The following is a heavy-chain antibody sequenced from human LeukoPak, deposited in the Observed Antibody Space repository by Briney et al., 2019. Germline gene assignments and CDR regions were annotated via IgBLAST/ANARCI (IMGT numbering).Heavy chain of an antibody. CDR3: EGSSSSPYRFFDY. V-gene: IGHV4-61*02. J-gene: IGHJ4*02. CDR1: GGSISSGSYY. D-gene: IGHD6-6*01. CDR2: IYTSGST. Sequence: SQTLSLTCTVSGGSISSGSYYWSWIRQPAGKGLEWIGRIYTSGSTNYNPSLKSRVTISVDTSKNQFSLKLSSVTAADTAVHYCEGSSSSPYRFFDYWGQGTLVTVSS.